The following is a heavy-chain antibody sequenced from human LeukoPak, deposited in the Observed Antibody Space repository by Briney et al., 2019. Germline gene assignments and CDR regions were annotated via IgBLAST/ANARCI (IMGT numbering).Heavy chain of an antibody. D-gene: IGHD6-19*01. V-gene: IGHV4-34*01. Sequence: PSETLSLTCAVYGGSFSGYYWSWIRQPPGTGLEWIGEINHSGSTNYNPSLKSRVTISVDTSKNQFSLKLSSVTAADTAVYYCARGRQQWLVWGASPGTLFDPWGQGTLVTVSS. CDR3: ARGRQQWLVWGASPGTLFDP. CDR1: GGSFSGYY. J-gene: IGHJ5*02. CDR2: INHSGST.